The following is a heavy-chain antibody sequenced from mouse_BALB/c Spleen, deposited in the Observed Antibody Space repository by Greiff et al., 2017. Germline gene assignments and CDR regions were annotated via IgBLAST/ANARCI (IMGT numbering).Heavy chain of an antibody. CDR2: IDPENGNT. J-gene: IGHJ4*01. D-gene: IGHD2-12*01. CDR3: ARSRRPGMDY. CDR1: GFNIKDYY. Sequence: EVQLQQSGAELVRPGALVKLSCKASGFNIKDYYMHWVKQRPEQGLEWIGLIDPENGNTIYDPKFQGKASITADTSSNTAYLQLSSLTSEDTAVYYCARSRRPGMDYWGQGTSVTVSS. V-gene: IGHV14-1*02.